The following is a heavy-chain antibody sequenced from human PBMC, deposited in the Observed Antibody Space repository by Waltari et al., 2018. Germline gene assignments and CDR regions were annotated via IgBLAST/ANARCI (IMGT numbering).Heavy chain of an antibody. V-gene: IGHV3-53*01. CDR2: NYNDGTT. CDR3: ATGRYRFFDY. D-gene: IGHD1-26*01. Sequence: EVQLVESGGGSIQPGGSLRLSCGASGFTFSSNFMSWVRQAPGKGLELVSINYNDGTTYYGDSVKGRFTIYRDNSKSTMYLQMNTLRTEDTAVYYCATGRYRFFDYWGQGTLVTVSS. J-gene: IGHJ4*02. CDR1: GFTFSSNF.